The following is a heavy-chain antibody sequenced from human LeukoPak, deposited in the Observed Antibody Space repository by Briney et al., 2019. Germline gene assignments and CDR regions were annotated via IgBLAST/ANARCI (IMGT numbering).Heavy chain of an antibody. Sequence: KTSETLSLTCAVYGGSFSGYYWSWIRQPPGKGLEWTGEINHSGSTNYNPSLKSRVTISVDTSKNQFSLKLSSVTAADTAVYYCVRDLIAHNWFDPWGPGTLVTVSS. V-gene: IGHV4-34*01. CDR1: GGSFSGYY. CDR3: VRDLIAHNWFDP. J-gene: IGHJ5*02. CDR2: INHSGST. D-gene: IGHD6-13*01.